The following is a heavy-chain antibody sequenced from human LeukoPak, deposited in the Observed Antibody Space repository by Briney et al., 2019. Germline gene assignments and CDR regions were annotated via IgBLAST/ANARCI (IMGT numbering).Heavy chain of an antibody. J-gene: IGHJ5*02. Sequence: PSETLSLTCTVSGHSIINSYYWGWIRQPPGKGLEWIGSIHHSGSTYYNPSLKSRVRISVDTSKNQFSLKLSSVTAADTAVYYCARGMTTADPWGQGTLVTVSS. CDR2: IHHSGST. CDR3: ARGMTTADP. D-gene: IGHD4-11*01. CDR1: GHSIINSYY. V-gene: IGHV4-38-2*02.